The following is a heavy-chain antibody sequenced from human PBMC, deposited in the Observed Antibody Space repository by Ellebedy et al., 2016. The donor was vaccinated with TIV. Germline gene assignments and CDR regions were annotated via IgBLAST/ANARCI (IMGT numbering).Heavy chain of an antibody. CDR1: GFTFGDYA. CDR3: ASGARINYYMDV. Sequence: GGSLRLXXTASGFTFGDYAMSWVRQAPGKGLEWVSAISGSGGSTYYADSVKGRFTISRDNSKNTLYLQMNSLRAEDTAVYYCASGARINYYMDVWGKGTTVTVSS. D-gene: IGHD1-26*01. J-gene: IGHJ6*03. V-gene: IGHV3-23*01. CDR2: ISGSGGST.